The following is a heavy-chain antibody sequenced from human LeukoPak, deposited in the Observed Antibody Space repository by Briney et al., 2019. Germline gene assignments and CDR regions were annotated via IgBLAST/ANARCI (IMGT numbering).Heavy chain of an antibody. D-gene: IGHD3-10*01. J-gene: IGHJ4*02. V-gene: IGHV3-66*01. Sequence: SGGSLRLFCAASGFTVSNSYMRWVRQARGEALEWVSDIYSGGSTYYADSVKGRFTISRDNSKNTLYLQMDSLRAEDTAVYYCARDLLMVRGVIPYWGQGTLVSVSS. CDR1: GFTVSNSY. CDR3: ARDLLMVRGVIPY. CDR2: IYSGGST.